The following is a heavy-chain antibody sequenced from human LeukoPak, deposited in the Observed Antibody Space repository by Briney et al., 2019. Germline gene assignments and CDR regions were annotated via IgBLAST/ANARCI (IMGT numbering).Heavy chain of an antibody. CDR1: GGTFSSYA. V-gene: IGHV1-69*05. CDR2: IIPIFGTA. J-gene: IGHJ4*02. D-gene: IGHD3-16*02. Sequence: ASVKVSCKASGGTFSSYAISWVRQAPGQGLEWMGGIIPIFGTANYAQKFPGRVTITTDESTSTAYMELSSLRSEDTAVYYCASNYVWGSYRPFDYWGQGTLVTVSS. CDR3: ASNYVWGSYRPFDY.